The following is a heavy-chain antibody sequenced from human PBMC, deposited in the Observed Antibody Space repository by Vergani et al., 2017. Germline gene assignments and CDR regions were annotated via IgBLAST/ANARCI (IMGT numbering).Heavy chain of an antibody. V-gene: IGHV4-39*07. D-gene: IGHD6-13*01. CDR1: GGSISSSSYY. CDR2: INHSGST. J-gene: IGHJ5*02. Sequence: QLQLQESGPGLVKPSETLSLTCTVSGGSISSSSYYWSWIRQPPGKGLEWIGEINHSGSTNYNPSLKSRVTISVDTSKNQFSLKLSSVTAADTAVYYCARTAAGRFDPWGQGTLVTVSS. CDR3: ARTAAGRFDP.